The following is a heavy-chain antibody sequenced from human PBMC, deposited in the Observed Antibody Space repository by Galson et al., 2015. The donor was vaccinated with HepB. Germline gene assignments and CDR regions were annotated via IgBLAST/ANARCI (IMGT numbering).Heavy chain of an antibody. CDR3: ARARVTTRAYYYYYMDV. Sequence: SCKASGYTFTSYGISWVRQAPGQGLEWMGWISAYNGNTNYAQKLQGRVTMTTDTSTSTAYMELRSLRSDDTAVYYCARARVTTRAYYYYYMDVWGKGTTVTVSS. CDR1: GYTFTSYG. CDR2: ISAYNGNT. D-gene: IGHD4-11*01. V-gene: IGHV1-18*01. J-gene: IGHJ6*03.